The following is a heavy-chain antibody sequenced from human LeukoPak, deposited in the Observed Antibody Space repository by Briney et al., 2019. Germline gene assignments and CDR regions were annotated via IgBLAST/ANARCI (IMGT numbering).Heavy chain of an antibody. CDR1: GGSISSYY. J-gene: IGHJ4*02. Sequence: SETLSLTCTVSGGSISSYYWSWIRQPPGKGLEWIGYIYYSGSTNYNPSLKSRVTISVDTSKNQFSLKLSSVTAADTAVYYCARLTMVRGVTFDHWGQGTLVTVSS. D-gene: IGHD3-10*01. CDR3: ARLTMVRGVTFDH. CDR2: IYYSGST. V-gene: IGHV4-59*01.